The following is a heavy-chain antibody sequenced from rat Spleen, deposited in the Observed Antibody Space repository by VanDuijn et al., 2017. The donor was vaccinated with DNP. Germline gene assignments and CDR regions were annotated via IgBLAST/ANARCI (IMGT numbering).Heavy chain of an antibody. D-gene: IGHD1-11*01. CDR2: ITSSGGST. CDR1: GFIFSDYA. V-gene: IGHV5-25*01. J-gene: IGHJ4*01. Sequence: EVQLVESGGGLVQPGRSLKLSCAASGFIFSDYAMAWVRQVPGKGLEWVAAITSSGGSTYYRDSVKGRFTISRDNAKSTLYLQMDSLRSEDTATYHCATHPNYGGYSSYAMDVWGQGTSVTVSS. CDR3: ATHPNYGGYSSYAMDV.